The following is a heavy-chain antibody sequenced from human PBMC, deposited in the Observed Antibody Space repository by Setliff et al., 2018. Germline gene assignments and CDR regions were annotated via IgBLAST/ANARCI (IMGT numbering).Heavy chain of an antibody. J-gene: IGHJ6*02. CDR1: GASFSDYY. V-gene: IGHV4-4*07. CDR3: ARGSTMIQGVRLYYHGLDV. CDR2: IYAIRST. D-gene: IGHD3-10*01. Sequence: SETLSLTCTVYGASFSDYYWNWIRQPAGKELEWIGRIYAIRSTNYNPSLKSRVTISLDTSNNQFSLKLSSVTAADTAVYYCARGSTMIQGVRLYYHGLDVWGQGTTVTVSS.